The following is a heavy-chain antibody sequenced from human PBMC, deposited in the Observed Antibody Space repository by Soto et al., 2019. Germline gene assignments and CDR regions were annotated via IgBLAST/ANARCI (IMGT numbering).Heavy chain of an antibody. D-gene: IGHD6-13*01. V-gene: IGHV1-8*01. CDR3: VRVRSDSSWRQSGWFDP. J-gene: IGHJ5*02. Sequence: QVQLVQSGAEVKKPGASVKVSCKASGYTLTSYDINWVRQASGQGLEWMGWMNPNNGNTVYAEKFQGRVTMTRDTSMTTAYMDLSSLTSEDTATYYCVRVRSDSSWRQSGWFDPWGPGTLVNVSS. CDR2: MNPNNGNT. CDR1: GYTLTSYD.